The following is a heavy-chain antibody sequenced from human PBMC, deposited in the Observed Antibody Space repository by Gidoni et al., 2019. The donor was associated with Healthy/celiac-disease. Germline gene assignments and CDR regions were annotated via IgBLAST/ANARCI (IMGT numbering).Heavy chain of an antibody. D-gene: IGHD3-10*01. J-gene: IGHJ4*02. Sequence: QVQLQESGPGLVKPSQTLSLTCTVSVGSISSGSYYWSWIRQPAGKGLEWIGRIYTSGSTNYSPSLKSRVTISVDTSKNQFSLKLSSVTAADTAVYYCARDLGGPFDYWGQGTLVTVSS. CDR2: IYTSGST. V-gene: IGHV4-61*02. CDR1: VGSISSGSYY. CDR3: ARDLGGPFDY.